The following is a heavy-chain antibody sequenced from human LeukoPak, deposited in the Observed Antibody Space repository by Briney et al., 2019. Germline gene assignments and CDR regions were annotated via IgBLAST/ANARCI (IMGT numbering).Heavy chain of an antibody. D-gene: IGHD3-10*01. Sequence: GGSLRLSCAASGFTFSTYAMSWVRQAPGKGLEWVIAISNSGDRTHDADSVKGRFTISRDNSKNTLYLQMNSLRVEDTAVYYCAKDPSNSGSYGAWYFDLWGRSTLVTVSS. CDR1: GFTFSTYA. V-gene: IGHV3-23*01. J-gene: IGHJ2*01. CDR3: AKDPSNSGSYGAWYFDL. CDR2: ISNSGDRT.